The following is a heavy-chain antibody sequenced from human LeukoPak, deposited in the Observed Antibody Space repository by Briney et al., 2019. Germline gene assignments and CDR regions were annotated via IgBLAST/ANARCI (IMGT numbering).Heavy chain of an antibody. CDR2: IYYSGST. D-gene: IGHD5-18*01. V-gene: IGHV4-39*01. J-gene: IGHJ4*02. CDR1: GGSISSSSYY. Sequence: SETLSLTCTVSGGSISSSSYYWGWIRQPPGKGLEWIGSIYYSGSTYYNPSLKSRVTISVDTSKNQFSLKLSSVTAADTAMYYCARASSDGYGISSGLAYWGQGTLVTVSS. CDR3: ARASSDGYGISSGLAY.